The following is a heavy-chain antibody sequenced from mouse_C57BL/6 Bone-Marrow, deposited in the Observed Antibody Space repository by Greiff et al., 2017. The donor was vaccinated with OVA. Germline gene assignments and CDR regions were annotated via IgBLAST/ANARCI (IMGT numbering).Heavy chain of an antibody. V-gene: IGHV1-59*01. Sequence: VQLQQPGAELVRPGTSVKLSCKASGYTFTSYWMHWVKQRPGQGLEWIGVIDPSDSYTNYNQKFKGKATLTVDTSSSTAYMQLSSLTSEDSAVYYCARDYGSSDDWGQGTTLTVSS. D-gene: IGHD1-1*01. CDR2: IDPSDSYT. CDR1: GYTFTSYW. CDR3: ARDYGSSDD. J-gene: IGHJ2*01.